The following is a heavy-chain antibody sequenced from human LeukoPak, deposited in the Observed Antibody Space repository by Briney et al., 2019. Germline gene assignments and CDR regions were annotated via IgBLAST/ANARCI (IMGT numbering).Heavy chain of an antibody. D-gene: IGHD6-13*01. V-gene: IGHV3-30*19. Sequence: TGGSLRLSCAASGFTFSSYGMHWVRQAPGKGLEWAAVISYDGSNKYYADSVKGRFTISRDNSKNTLYLQMNSLRAEDTAVYYCARDREQLVPTPAEYFQHWGQGTLVTVSS. CDR1: GFTFSSYG. CDR2: ISYDGSNK. CDR3: ARDREQLVPTPAEYFQH. J-gene: IGHJ1*01.